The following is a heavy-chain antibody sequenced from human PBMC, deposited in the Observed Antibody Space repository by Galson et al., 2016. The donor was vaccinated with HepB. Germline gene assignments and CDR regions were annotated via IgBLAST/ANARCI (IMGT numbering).Heavy chain of an antibody. CDR3: ARVGYYDSSGSLRY. J-gene: IGHJ4*02. CDR2: INPSGGST. Sequence: SVKVSCKASGYTFTRYYIHWVRQAPGQGLEWMGVINPSGGSTKDAQKFQGRVTMTRDTSTSTVYMELSSLRSEDTAVYFCARVGYYDSSGSLRYWGQGTLVTVSS. CDR1: GYTFTRYY. V-gene: IGHV1-46*01. D-gene: IGHD3-22*01.